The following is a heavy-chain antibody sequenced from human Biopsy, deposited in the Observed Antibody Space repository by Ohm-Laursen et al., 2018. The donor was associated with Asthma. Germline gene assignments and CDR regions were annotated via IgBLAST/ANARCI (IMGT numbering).Heavy chain of an antibody. V-gene: IGHV3-53*01. CDR2: IYSGGTS. CDR3: ARGDSSNWSHYYFDY. J-gene: IGHJ4*02. D-gene: IGHD3-22*01. Sequence: SLRLSCAASGFAVSRDYMFWVRQAPGKGLEWVSVIYSGGTSHTADSVRGRFTISRDYSKNTLYLRMHSLRAEDTAVYYCARGDSSNWSHYYFDYWGQGTLVTVPS. CDR1: GFAVSRDY.